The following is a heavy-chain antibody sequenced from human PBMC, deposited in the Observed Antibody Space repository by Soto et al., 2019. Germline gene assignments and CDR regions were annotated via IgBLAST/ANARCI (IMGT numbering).Heavy chain of an antibody. V-gene: IGHV4-34*01. CDR2: ITYSEST. J-gene: IGHJ3*02. CDR3: AQSVCSGYYSTDAFDI. CDR1: GGSCSGHY. Sequence: ETLSLTCAVYGGSCSGHYCSWVRQPPGKGLEWIGEITYSESTNYNPSLESRGTMSVGASKNQYSLKLSSVTAADTAVYYCAQSVCSGYYSTDAFDIWGRGTMGTVSS. D-gene: IGHD3-22*01.